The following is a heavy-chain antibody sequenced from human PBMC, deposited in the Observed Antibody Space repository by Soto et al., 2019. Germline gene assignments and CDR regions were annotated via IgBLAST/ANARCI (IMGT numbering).Heavy chain of an antibody. CDR3: IPGSSSPEKNFDY. D-gene: IGHD6-13*01. Sequence: EVQLVASGGGLVKPGGSLRVSCAASGFIFSNTWMNWVRQAPGKGLECVGRIKTKTDGATTDYAAPVQGRFTISRDNSENMVYRQMNSLKTEDTARYYGIPGSSSPEKNFDYWGQGTLVTVSS. CDR1: GFIFSNTW. V-gene: IGHV3-15*07. J-gene: IGHJ4*02. CDR2: IKTKTDGATT.